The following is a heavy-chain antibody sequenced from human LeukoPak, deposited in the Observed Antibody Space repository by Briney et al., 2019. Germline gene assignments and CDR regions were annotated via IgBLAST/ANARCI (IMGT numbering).Heavy chain of an antibody. D-gene: IGHD5-24*01. V-gene: IGHV3-23*01. CDR2: ISGSGGST. CDR3: ARDGRDGYNFDY. CDR1: GLTFSSYA. Sequence: PGGSLRLSCAASGLTFSSYAMSWVRQAPGKGLEWVSVISGSGGSTYYADSVKGRFTISRDNSKNTLYLQMNSLRAEDTAVYHCARDGRDGYNFDYWGQGTLVTVSS. J-gene: IGHJ4*02.